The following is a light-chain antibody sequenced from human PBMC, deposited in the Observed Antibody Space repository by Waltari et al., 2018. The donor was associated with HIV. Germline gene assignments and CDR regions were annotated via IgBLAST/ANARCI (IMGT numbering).Light chain of an antibody. CDR2: LSS. CDR3: MQSLQSPWT. V-gene: IGKV2-28*01. CDR1: QNLLHSNGNNY. Sequence: IVLTQSPVSLPVIPVEPASISCRSSQNLLHSNGNNYLEWYVLKPGRSPQRLIYLSSNRASGVPDRLSGSGSGTDFTLRISRVAAEDVGVYYCMQSLQSPWTFGQGTKV. J-gene: IGKJ1*01.